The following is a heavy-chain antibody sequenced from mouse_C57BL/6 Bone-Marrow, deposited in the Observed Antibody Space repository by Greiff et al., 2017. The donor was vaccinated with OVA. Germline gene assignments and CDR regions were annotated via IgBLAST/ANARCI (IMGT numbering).Heavy chain of an antibody. D-gene: IGHD2-1*01. CDR3: TNYGILFAY. V-gene: IGHV14-4*01. J-gene: IGHJ3*01. Sequence: VTLKESGAELVRPGASVKLSCTASGFNIKDDYMHWVKQRPEQGLEWIGWIDPENGDTEYASKFQGKATITADTSSNTAYLQLSSLTSEDTAVYYCTNYGILFAYWGQGTLVTVSA. CDR1: GFNIKDDY. CDR2: IDPENGDT.